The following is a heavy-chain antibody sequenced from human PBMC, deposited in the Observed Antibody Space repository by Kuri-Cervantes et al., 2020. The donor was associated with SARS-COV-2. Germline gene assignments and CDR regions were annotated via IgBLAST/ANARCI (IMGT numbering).Heavy chain of an antibody. Sequence: SETLSLTCAVYGGSFSGYYWSWIRQPPGKGLEWIGEINHSGSTNYNPSLKSRVTISVDTSKNQFSLKLSSVTAADTAVYYCARGRVLDYWGQGTLVTVSS. CDR2: INHSGST. J-gene: IGHJ4*02. CDR1: GGSFSGYY. V-gene: IGHV4-34*01. CDR3: ARGRVLDY.